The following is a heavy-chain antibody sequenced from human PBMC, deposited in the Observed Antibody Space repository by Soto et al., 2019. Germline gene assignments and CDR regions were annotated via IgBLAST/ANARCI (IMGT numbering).Heavy chain of an antibody. J-gene: IGHJ3*02. CDR2: INHSGST. CDR1: GGSFSGYY. CDR3: ASGVQEAYYYDSSGFAFDI. D-gene: IGHD3-22*01. Sequence: SETLSLTCAVYGGSFSGYYWSWIRQPPGKGLEWIGEINHSGSTNYNPSLKSRVTISVDTSKNQFSLKLSSVTAADTAVYYCASGVQEAYYYDSSGFAFDIWGQGTMVTVSS. V-gene: IGHV4-34*01.